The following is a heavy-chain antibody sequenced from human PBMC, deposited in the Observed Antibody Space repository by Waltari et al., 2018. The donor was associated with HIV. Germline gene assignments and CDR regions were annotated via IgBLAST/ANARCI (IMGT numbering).Heavy chain of an antibody. D-gene: IGHD3-16*01. CDR3: CRGAYQCFDP. CDR1: GSTFADYG. J-gene: IGHJ5*02. CDR2: INWNGGSS. V-gene: IGHV3-20*04. Sequence: EVQLVESGGGVVRPGGSLRLSCAAFGSTFADYGMTWVRQAPGKGLEWVSGINWNGGSSGHADSVKGRFTISRDNAKNSLYLQMNSLRAEDTAFYYCCRGAYQCFDPWGQGTLVTVSS.